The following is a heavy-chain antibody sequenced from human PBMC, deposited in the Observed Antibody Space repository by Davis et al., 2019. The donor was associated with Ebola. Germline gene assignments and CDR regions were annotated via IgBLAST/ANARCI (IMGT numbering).Heavy chain of an antibody. J-gene: IGHJ3*01. CDR1: GGSISSSSYY. CDR3: SRDDRYCSSSRCDVFDV. V-gene: IGHV4-61*05. Sequence: MPSETLSLTCTVSGGSISSSSYYWGWIRQPPGKGLEWIGYIYYSGSTNYNPSLKSRLTISVDTSKNQFSLKLSSVTAADTAVYYCSRDDRYCSSSRCDVFDVWGQGAMVTVSS. CDR2: IYYSGST. D-gene: IGHD2-21*01.